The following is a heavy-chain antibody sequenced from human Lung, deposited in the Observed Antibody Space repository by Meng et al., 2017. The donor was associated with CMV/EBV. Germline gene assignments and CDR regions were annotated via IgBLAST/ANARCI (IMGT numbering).Heavy chain of an antibody. Sequence: QPHPQESGPGLVKASPTLSLTCTVSGGPITGGDYYWSWIRQPPGKGLEWIGCVYYTGGTYDNPSLKSRLSMSVDTSNNQFFLNLTSVTAADTAFYFCARGSNTAMAYFDSWGLGTLVTVSS. CDR3: ARGSNTAMAYFDS. J-gene: IGHJ4*02. D-gene: IGHD5-18*01. V-gene: IGHV4-30-4*01. CDR2: VYYTGGT. CDR1: GGPITGGDYY.